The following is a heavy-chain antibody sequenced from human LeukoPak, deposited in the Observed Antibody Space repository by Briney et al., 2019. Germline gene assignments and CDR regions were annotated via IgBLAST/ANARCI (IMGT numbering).Heavy chain of an antibody. V-gene: IGHV1-2*02. CDR2: INPNSGDT. D-gene: IGHD3-16*01. J-gene: IGHJ4*02. CDR3: ARDVWGVGAPRLDY. Sequence: EASVKVSCKASGYXFTGYYIHWVRQAPGQGLEWMGWINPNSGDTNFAQKFQGRVTMTRDTSISTAYMELSRLRSDDTAVFYCARDVWGVGAPRLDYWGQGTLVTVSP. CDR1: GYXFTGYY.